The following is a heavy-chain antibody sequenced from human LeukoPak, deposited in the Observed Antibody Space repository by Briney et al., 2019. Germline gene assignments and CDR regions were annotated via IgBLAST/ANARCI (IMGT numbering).Heavy chain of an antibody. V-gene: IGHV3-30*18. Sequence: QPGGSLRLSCAASGFTFSSYGMHWVRQAPGKGLEWVAVISYDGSNKYYADSVKGRFTISRDNSKNTLYLQMNSLRAEDTAVYYCAKPAAKRASDYWGQGTLVTVSS. CDR3: AKPAAKRASDY. D-gene: IGHD2-2*01. CDR1: GFTFSSYG. CDR2: ISYDGSNK. J-gene: IGHJ4*02.